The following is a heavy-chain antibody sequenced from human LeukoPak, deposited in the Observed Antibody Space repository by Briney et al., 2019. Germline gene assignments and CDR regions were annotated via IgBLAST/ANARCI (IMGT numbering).Heavy chain of an antibody. J-gene: IGHJ4*02. CDR1: GFTFSSYE. V-gene: IGHV3-48*03. Sequence: PGGSLRLSCAASGFTFSSYEMNWVRQAPGKGLGWVSFIGSSGTTIYYADSVKGRFTISRDNSKNSLYLQMDSLRAEDTAVYYCARIPYYDFWSGYSLDSWGQGTLVTVSS. CDR3: ARIPYYDFWSGYSLDS. CDR2: IGSSGTTI. D-gene: IGHD3-3*01.